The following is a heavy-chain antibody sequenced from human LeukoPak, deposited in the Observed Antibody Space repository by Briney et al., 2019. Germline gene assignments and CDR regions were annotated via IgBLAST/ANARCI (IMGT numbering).Heavy chain of an antibody. CDR3: ARGDYDSSGYHI. J-gene: IGHJ3*02. CDR2: IIPIFGTA. V-gene: IGHV1-69*05. CDR1: GGTFSSYA. Sequence: GASLKVSCKASGGTFSSYAISWVRQAPGQGLEWMGGIIPIFGTANYAQKFQGRVTITTDESTSTAYMELSSLRSEDTAVYYCARGDYDSSGYHIWGQGTMVTVSS. D-gene: IGHD3-22*01.